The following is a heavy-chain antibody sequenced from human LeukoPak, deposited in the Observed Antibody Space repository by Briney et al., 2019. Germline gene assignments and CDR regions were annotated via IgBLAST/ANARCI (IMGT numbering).Heavy chain of an antibody. V-gene: IGHV1-18*04. CDR1: GYTFTSYG. CDR3: ARGPYCGGDCYPGFDY. J-gene: IGHJ4*02. CDR2: ISAYNGNT. Sequence: ASVKVSCKASGYTFTSYGISWVRQAPEQGLEWMGWISAYNGNTNYAQKLQGRVTMTTDTSTSTAYMELRSLRSDDTAVYYCARGPYCGGDCYPGFDYWGQGTLVTVSS. D-gene: IGHD2-21*02.